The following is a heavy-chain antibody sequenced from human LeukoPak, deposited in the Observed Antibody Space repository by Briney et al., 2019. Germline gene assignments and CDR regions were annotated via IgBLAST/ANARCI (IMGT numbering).Heavy chain of an antibody. J-gene: IGHJ4*02. Sequence: PSETLPLTCAVYGGSFSGYYWSWIRQPPGKGLEWIGEINHSGSTNYNPSLKSRVTISVDTSKNQFSLKLSSVTAADTAVYYCARDNYDSSANDYWGQGTLVTVSS. CDR3: ARDNYDSSANDY. D-gene: IGHD3-22*01. V-gene: IGHV4-34*01. CDR1: GGSFSGYY. CDR2: INHSGST.